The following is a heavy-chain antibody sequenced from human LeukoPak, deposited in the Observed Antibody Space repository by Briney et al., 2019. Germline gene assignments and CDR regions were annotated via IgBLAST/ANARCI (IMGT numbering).Heavy chain of an antibody. CDR3: ARESNYHGSGTGWFDP. Sequence: SDTLSLTCTVSGGSISSYYWSWIRQPSGKGLEWIGRNYTSWSTNYNPSLKSRVTISVDTSKNQFSLKLSSVTAADTAVYYCARESNYHGSGTGWFDPWGQGTLVTVSS. CDR1: GGSISSYY. V-gene: IGHV4-4*07. D-gene: IGHD3-10*01. CDR2: NYTSWST. J-gene: IGHJ5*02.